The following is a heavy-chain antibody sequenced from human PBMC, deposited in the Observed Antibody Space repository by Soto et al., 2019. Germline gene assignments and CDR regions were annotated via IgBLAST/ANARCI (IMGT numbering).Heavy chain of an antibody. D-gene: IGHD2-15*01. Sequence: QLQLQESGPGLVKPSETLSLTCTVSGGSISSSSYYWGWIRQPPGKGLEWMGSIYYSGSTYYNPSRKSRVTISVDTSKNQFSLKLSSVTAADTAVYYCARHTPAISISDHWGQGTLVTVSS. CDR2: IYYSGST. J-gene: IGHJ4*02. CDR1: GGSISSSSYY. CDR3: ARHTPAISISDH. V-gene: IGHV4-39*01.